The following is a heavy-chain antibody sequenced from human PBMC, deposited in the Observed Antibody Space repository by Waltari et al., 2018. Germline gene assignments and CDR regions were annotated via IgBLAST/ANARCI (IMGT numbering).Heavy chain of an antibody. V-gene: IGHV3-33*01. CDR1: GFTFSPYG. D-gene: IGHD6-19*01. CDR2: IWYDGSNK. J-gene: IGHJ6*02. Sequence: QVQLVESGGGVVQPGRSLRLSCAASGFTFSPYGLHWVRQAPGKGLEWVAVIWYDGSNKYYADSVKGRFTISRDNSKNTLYLQMNSLRAEDTAVYYCARPIGWYSYYFGMDVWGQGTTVTVSS. CDR3: ARPIGWYSYYFGMDV.